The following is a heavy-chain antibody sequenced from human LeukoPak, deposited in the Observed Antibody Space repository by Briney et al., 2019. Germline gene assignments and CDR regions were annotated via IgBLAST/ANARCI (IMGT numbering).Heavy chain of an antibody. CDR3: ARDPSSFYGDYDDY. V-gene: IGHV1-2*06. CDR1: GYAFTGYY. J-gene: IGHJ4*02. Sequence: ASVKVSCKASGYAFTGYYMHWVRQAPGQGLEWMGRINPNSGGTNYAQKFQGRVTMTRDTSISTAYMELSRLRSDDTAVYYRARDPSSFYGDYDDYWGQGTLVTVSS. CDR2: INPNSGGT. D-gene: IGHD4-17*01.